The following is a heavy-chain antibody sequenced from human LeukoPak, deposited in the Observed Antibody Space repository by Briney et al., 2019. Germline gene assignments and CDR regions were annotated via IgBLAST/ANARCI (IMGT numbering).Heavy chain of an antibody. Sequence: GASVKVSCKASGYTFTSYAMNWVRQAPGQGLEWMGWINTNTGNPTYAQGFTGRFVFSLDTSVSTAYLQISSLRSEDTAVYYCARGVGKRGYSYGSYYYYGMDVWGQGTTVTVSS. CDR1: GYTFTSYA. CDR2: INTNTGNP. V-gene: IGHV7-4-1*02. D-gene: IGHD5-18*01. J-gene: IGHJ6*02. CDR3: ARGVGKRGYSYGSYYYYGMDV.